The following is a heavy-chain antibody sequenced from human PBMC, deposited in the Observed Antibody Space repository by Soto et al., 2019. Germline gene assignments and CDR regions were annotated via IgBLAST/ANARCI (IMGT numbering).Heavy chain of an antibody. V-gene: IGHV3-23*01. CDR2: ISGSGGST. D-gene: IGHD3-22*01. CDR1: GFTFSSYA. J-gene: IGHJ3*02. Sequence: GGSLRLSCAASGFTFSSYAMSWVRQAPGKGLEWVSAISGSGGSTYYADSVKGRFTISRDNSKNTLYLQMNSLRAEGTAVYYCAKDKATMIVVVITSDAFDIWGQGTMVTVSS. CDR3: AKDKATMIVVVITSDAFDI.